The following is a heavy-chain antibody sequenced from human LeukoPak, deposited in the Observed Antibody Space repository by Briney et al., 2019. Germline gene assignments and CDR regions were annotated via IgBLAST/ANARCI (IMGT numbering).Heavy chain of an antibody. J-gene: IGHJ5*02. CDR1: GFTFNNYA. V-gene: IGHV3-23*01. CDR3: AKDSRIVGATINWFDP. D-gene: IGHD1-26*01. Sequence: GGSLRLSCAASGFTFNNYAMSWVRQAPGKGLEWVSAISGSGGSTSYADSVRGRFTISRDNSKNTLYLQMNSLRAEDTAVYYCAKDSRIVGATINWFDPWGQGTLVTVSS. CDR2: ISGSGGST.